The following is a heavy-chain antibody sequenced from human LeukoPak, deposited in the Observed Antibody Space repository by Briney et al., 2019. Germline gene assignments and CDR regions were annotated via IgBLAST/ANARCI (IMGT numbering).Heavy chain of an antibody. CDR1: GFTFRIYA. D-gene: IGHD2-8*01. CDR3: ARDQDCTNGVCYSSFDS. Sequence: GGSLRLSCAASGFTFRIYAMSWVRQAPGKGLEWVSSISTTSSYTKYADSVKGRFIISRDNAKTSMYLQLNSLRAEDTAVYYCARDQDCTNGVCYSSFDSWGQGTLVTVSS. J-gene: IGHJ4*02. CDR2: ISTTSSYT. V-gene: IGHV3-11*06.